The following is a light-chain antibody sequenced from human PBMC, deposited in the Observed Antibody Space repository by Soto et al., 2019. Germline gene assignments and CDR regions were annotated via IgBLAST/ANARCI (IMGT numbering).Light chain of an antibody. Sequence: QSVLTQPPSVSAAPGQKVTISCSGSSSNIGSNYVSWYQHLPGTAPKLLIYDNNKRPSGIPDRFSGSQSGTSATLGITGLQTGDEADYYCGTWDSRLSAVFGGGTKVTVL. V-gene: IGLV1-51*01. J-gene: IGLJ2*01. CDR1: SSNIGSNY. CDR2: DNN. CDR3: GTWDSRLSAV.